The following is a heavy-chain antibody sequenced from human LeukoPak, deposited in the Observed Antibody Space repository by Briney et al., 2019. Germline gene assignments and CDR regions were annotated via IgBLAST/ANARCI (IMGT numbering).Heavy chain of an antibody. V-gene: IGHV3-21*01. Sequence: GGSLRLSCAASGFTFSSYSMNWVRQAPGKGLEWVSSISSSSSYIYYADSVKGRFTISRDNAKNSLYLQMNSLRAEDTAVYYCAKDLWLNQLLPIPNWFDPWGQGTLVTVSS. CDR1: GFTFSSYS. CDR2: ISSSSSYI. J-gene: IGHJ5*02. D-gene: IGHD2-2*01. CDR3: AKDLWLNQLLPIPNWFDP.